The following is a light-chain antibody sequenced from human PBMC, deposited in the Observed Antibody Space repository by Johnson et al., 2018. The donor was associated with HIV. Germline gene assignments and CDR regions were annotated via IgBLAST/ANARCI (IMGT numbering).Light chain of an antibody. CDR1: SSNIGNNY. Sequence: QSVLTQPPSVSAAPGQKVTISCSGSSSNIGNNYVSWYQQLPGTAPKLLIYDNNKRPSGIPDRFSGSKSGTSATLGITGLQTGDEADYYCRTWDPSLSAVGVFGTGTKVTVL. V-gene: IGLV1-51*01. CDR3: RTWDPSLSAVGV. CDR2: DNN. J-gene: IGLJ1*01.